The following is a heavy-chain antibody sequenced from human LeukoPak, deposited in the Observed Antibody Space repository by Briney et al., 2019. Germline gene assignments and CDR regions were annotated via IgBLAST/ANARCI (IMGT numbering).Heavy chain of an antibody. J-gene: IGHJ4*02. CDR3: ARNTVRGVTPVDY. CDR1: GYSISSGYY. D-gene: IGHD3-10*01. V-gene: IGHV4-38-2*02. CDR2: IYHSGST. Sequence: SETLSLTCTVSGYSISSGYYWGWIRQPPGKGLEWIGSIYHSGSTYYNPSLKSRVTISVDTSKNQFSLKLSSVTAADTAVYYCARNTVRGVTPVDYWGQGTLVTVSS.